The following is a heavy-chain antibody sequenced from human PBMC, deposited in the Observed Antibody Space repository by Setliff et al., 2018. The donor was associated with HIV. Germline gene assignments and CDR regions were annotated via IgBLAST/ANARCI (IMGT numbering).Heavy chain of an antibody. CDR3: AKESGLYSNYKYYYYMDV. D-gene: IGHD4-4*01. V-gene: IGHV3-23*03. CDR2: IYGGANIT. J-gene: IGHJ6*03. Sequence: PGGSLRLSCAASGFTFNNYAMTWVRQAPGKGPEWVSVIYGGANITSYADFVKGRFTISRDNSKNALYLQMDSLRNGDTAVYYCAKESGLYSNYKYYYYMDVWGKGTTVTVSS. CDR1: GFTFNNYA.